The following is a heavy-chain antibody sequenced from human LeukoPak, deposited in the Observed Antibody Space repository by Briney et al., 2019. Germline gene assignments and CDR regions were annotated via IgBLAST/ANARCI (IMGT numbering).Heavy chain of an antibody. CDR1: GFTFGDYA. CDR3: TREGRGSDAFDY. D-gene: IGHD3-16*01. Sequence: GGSLRLSCTAPGFTFGDYAMSWVRQAPGKGLEWVGFIRSKAYGRTTEYAASVKGRFTISRDDSKSIAYLQMNSLKTEDTAVYYCTREGRGSDAFDYWGQGTLVTVSS. V-gene: IGHV3-49*04. J-gene: IGHJ4*02. CDR2: IRSKAYGRTT.